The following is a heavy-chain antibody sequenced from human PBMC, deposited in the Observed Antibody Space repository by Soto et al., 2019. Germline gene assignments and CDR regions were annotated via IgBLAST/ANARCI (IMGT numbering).Heavy chain of an antibody. CDR1: GYTFATYW. CDR3: ARAVLGSCSVGNCYGYYYYGKDF. J-gene: IGHJ6*02. CDR2: INPGDSDT. Sequence: GESLKISCKGSGYTFATYWIGWVRQMPGKGLEWMGIINPGDSDTRYSPSFQGQVTISADKSISTAYLQWSSLRASDTAMYYCARAVLGSCSVGNCYGYYYYGKDFPSQGTTDTGSS. D-gene: IGHD2-15*01. V-gene: IGHV5-51*01.